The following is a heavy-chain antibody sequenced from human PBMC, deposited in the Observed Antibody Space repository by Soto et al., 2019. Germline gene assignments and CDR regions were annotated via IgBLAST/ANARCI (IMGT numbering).Heavy chain of an antibody. CDR2: IFHTGST. D-gene: IGHD3-10*01. CDR3: ARRRDRFGELFDY. Sequence: SETLSLTCAVSGVSINITNWWSWVRQPPGGGLEWIGEIFHTGSTDYNPSLKSRVTISVDHFKNQFSLQLTSVTAADTAVYYCARRRDRFGELFDYWGQGTLVTVSS. V-gene: IGHV4-4*02. J-gene: IGHJ4*02. CDR1: GVSINITNW.